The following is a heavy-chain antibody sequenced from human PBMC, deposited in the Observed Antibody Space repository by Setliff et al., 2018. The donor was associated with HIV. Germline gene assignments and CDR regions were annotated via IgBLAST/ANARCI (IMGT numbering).Heavy chain of an antibody. V-gene: IGHV4-39*02. CDR3: ARVSTDYVWGSFLSSGPYYFDF. CDR2: VYYSGST. Sequence: SETLSLTCTVSGGSISSGGPGYYWGWVRQPPGGGLEWIGSVYYSGSTYYNPSLRSRVTISVDTSKNQLSLRLTSVTAADTAAYFCARVSTDYVWGSFLSSGPYYFDFWGQGALVTVSS. CDR1: GGSISSGGPGYY. D-gene: IGHD3-16*01. J-gene: IGHJ4*02.